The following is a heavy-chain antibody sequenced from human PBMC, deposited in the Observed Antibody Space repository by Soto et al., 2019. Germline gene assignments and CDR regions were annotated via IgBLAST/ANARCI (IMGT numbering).Heavy chain of an antibody. D-gene: IGHD3-16*01. CDR1: GSSFSPYH. J-gene: IGHJ4*02. CDR3: ARSPTFYNYVWGNSTY. Sequence: PSETLSLTCSIYGSSFSPYHWNWIRQSPGKGLERIGEVNLSGNTYYNPSFKTRVTMSVDASKNQFSLKMGSLTAADTAIYYCARSPTFYNYVWGNSTYWGQGALVTVSS. CDR2: VNLSGNT. V-gene: IGHV4-34*01.